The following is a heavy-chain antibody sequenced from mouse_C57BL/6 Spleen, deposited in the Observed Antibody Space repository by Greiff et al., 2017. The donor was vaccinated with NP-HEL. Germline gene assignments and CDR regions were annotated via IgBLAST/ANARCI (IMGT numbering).Heavy chain of an antibody. CDR1: GYTFTDYE. D-gene: IGHD2-5*01. CDR2: IDPETGGT. V-gene: IGHV1-15*01. Sequence: QVQLQQSGAELVRPGASVTLSCKASGYTFTDYEMHWVKQTPVHGLEWIGAIDPETGGTAYNQKFKGKAILTADKSSSTAYMELRSLTSEDSAVYYCTRSPYYSNYSYFDYWGQGTTLTVSS. CDR3: TRSPYYSNYSYFDY. J-gene: IGHJ2*01.